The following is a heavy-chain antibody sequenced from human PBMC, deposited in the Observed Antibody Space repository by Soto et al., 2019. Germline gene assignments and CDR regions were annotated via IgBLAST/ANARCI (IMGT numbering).Heavy chain of an antibody. CDR3: ARGGAYEWLRLSRPIRFEG. J-gene: IGHJ5*02. Sequence: ASVKVSCKASGYTFTSYDINWVRQATGQGLEWMGWMNPNSGNTGYAQKFQGRVTMTRNTSISTAYMELSSLRSEDTAVYYCARGGAYEWLRLSRPIRFEGWGKGTLVNVAA. V-gene: IGHV1-8*01. CDR1: GYTFTSYD. CDR2: MNPNSGNT. D-gene: IGHD5-12*01.